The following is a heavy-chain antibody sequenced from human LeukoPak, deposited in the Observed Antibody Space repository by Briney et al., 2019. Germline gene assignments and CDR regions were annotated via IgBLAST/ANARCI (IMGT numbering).Heavy chain of an antibody. V-gene: IGHV3-53*01. CDR2: LYSGGNT. Sequence: PGGSLRLSCVVSGFTVSSNYMSWVRQAPGKGLEWVSVLYSGGNTYHADSVKGRFTISRDNSKNTLYLQMNSLRAEDTAVYYCAREGASSSFGYWGLGTLVTVSS. CDR3: AREGASSSFGY. CDR1: GFTVSSNY. J-gene: IGHJ4*02. D-gene: IGHD6-13*01.